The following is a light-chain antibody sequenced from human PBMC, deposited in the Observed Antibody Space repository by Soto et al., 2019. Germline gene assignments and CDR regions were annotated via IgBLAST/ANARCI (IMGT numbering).Light chain of an antibody. CDR2: AAS. CDR3: QKYNSAPFT. CDR1: QGISNY. V-gene: IGKV1-27*01. Sequence: DIQMTQSPSSLSASVGDRVTITCRASQGISNYLAWYQQKPGKVPKLLIYAASTLQSGVPSRFSGSGSGTDFTLTISSLXXEXXXXXYCQKYNSAPFTFGPGTKVXIK. J-gene: IGKJ3*01.